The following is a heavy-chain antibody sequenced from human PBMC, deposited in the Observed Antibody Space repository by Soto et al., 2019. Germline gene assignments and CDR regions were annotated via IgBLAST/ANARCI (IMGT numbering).Heavy chain of an antibody. J-gene: IGHJ4*02. CDR2: IYYSGST. V-gene: IGHV4-59*12. D-gene: IGHD3-22*01. CDR1: GGSISSYY. Sequence: PSETLSLTCTVSGGSISSYYWSWIRQPPGKGLEWIGYIYYSGSTNYNPSLKSRVTISVDTSKNQFSLKVSSVTAADTAVYYCARANYFDSSGPFDCWGPGTLVTVSS. CDR3: ARANYFDSSGPFDC.